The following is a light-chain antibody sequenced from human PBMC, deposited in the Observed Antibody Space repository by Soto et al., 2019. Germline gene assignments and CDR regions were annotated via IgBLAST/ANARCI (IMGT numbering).Light chain of an antibody. J-gene: IGKJ2*02. CDR1: QTVSNY. CDR2: AAS. CDR3: QQCSSTPRT. Sequence: DIQLTQSPSSLSASVGDRITITCRTSQTVSNYLNWYQHKPGKAPRLLIYAASNVQSGLPSRFSGSGSGTAFTLTVSSLQPEDFATYYCQQCSSTPRTFGQGTKVDTK. V-gene: IGKV1-39*01.